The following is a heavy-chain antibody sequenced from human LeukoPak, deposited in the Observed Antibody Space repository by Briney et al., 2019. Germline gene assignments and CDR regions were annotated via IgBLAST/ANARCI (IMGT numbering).Heavy chain of an antibody. D-gene: IGHD2/OR15-2a*01. V-gene: IGHV4-59*01. Sequence: SETLSLTCTVSGGSINDASWNWIRQPPGQGLEWIGYIYHSGGTNYNPSLKSRVTISLDTSKNQFSLKLSSVTAADTAVYYCARVGTFYRSLDSWGQGTLVTVSS. CDR1: GGSINDAS. J-gene: IGHJ4*02. CDR2: IYHSGGT. CDR3: ARVGTFYRSLDS.